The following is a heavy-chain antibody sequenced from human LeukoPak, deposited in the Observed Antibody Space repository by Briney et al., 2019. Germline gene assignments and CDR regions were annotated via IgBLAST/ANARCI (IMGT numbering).Heavy chain of an antibody. CDR1: GGSFSGYY. V-gene: IGHV4-34*01. J-gene: IGHJ4*02. CDR2: INHSGST. Sequence: SETLSLTCAVYGGSFSGYYWSWIRQPPGKGLEWIGEINHSGSTNYNPSLKSRVTISVDTSKNQFSLKLSSVTAADTAVYYCARELGHSGGWRLGSTSNFDYWGQGTLVTVSS. CDR3: ARELGHSGGWRLGSTSNFDY. D-gene: IGHD6-19*01.